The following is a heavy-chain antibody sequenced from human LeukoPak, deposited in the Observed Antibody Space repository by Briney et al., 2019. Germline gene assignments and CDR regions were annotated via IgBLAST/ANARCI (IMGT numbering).Heavy chain of an antibody. Sequence: GGSLRLSCAASGFTIRDYYMSWIRQAPGKGLEWVSYIDTSGSTIYYADSVKGRFIISRDNAKNSLYLQMNSLRAEDTAVYYCAKGRHYGSGSYYYFDYWGQGTLVTVSS. CDR3: AKGRHYGSGSYYYFDY. D-gene: IGHD3-10*01. CDR2: IDTSGSTI. J-gene: IGHJ4*02. CDR1: GFTIRDYY. V-gene: IGHV3-11*04.